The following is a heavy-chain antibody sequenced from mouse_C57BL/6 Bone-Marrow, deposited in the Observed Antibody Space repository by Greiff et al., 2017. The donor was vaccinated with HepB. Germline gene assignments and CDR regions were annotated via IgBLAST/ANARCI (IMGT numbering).Heavy chain of an antibody. CDR3: ARLLYYRNY. V-gene: IGHV1-59*01. CDR2: IDPSDSYT. J-gene: IGHJ2*01. Sequence: QLQQPGAELVRPGTSVKLSCKASGYTFTSYWMHWVKQRPGQGLEWIGVIDPSDSYTNYNQKFKGKATLTVDTSSSTAYMQLSSLTSEDSAVYYCARLLYYRNYWGQGTTLTVSS. CDR1: GYTFTSYW. D-gene: IGHD2-12*01.